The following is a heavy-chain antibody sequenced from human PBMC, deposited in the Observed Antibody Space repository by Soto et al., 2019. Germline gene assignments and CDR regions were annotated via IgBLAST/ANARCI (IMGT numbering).Heavy chain of an antibody. CDR1: DFTFNAPG. CDR2: ISLAGNIQ. Sequence: PGGSRRFSCRASDFTFNAPGIHGVRQSPDKPLGGGAVISLAGNIQNYGDSVKGRSTISCENAKSTLYLQMDSLKTGTTSVNDVASKARVTDSAYCGIDVWGHGTLVTVSS. D-gene: IGHD2-21*02. V-gene: IGHV3-30*03. CDR3: ASKARVTDSAYCGIDV. J-gene: IGHJ6*02.